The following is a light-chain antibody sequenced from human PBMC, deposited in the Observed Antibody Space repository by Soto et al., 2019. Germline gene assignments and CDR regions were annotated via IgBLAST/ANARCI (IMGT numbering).Light chain of an antibody. J-gene: IGKJ1*01. V-gene: IGKV1-39*01. CDR1: QSIGWY. CDR3: QQSFSALWT. Sequence: DIQMTQSPSSLSASVGDRVTITCRASQSIGWYLHWYQQKPGKAPKVLIYAASSLQSGFPSRFSGSGSGTDFTLTISSLQPEDCATYYCQQSFSALWTFGQGTKVEIK. CDR2: AAS.